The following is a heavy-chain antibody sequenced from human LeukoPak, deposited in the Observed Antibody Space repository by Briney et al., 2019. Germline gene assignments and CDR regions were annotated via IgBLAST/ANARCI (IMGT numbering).Heavy chain of an antibody. CDR1: GFTLSSYG. CDR2: IRPDERNK. CDR3: AKDSSTSCHD. V-gene: IGHV3-30*02. D-gene: IGHD2-2*01. J-gene: IGHJ4*02. Sequence: GGSLRLSCAASGFTLSSYGMHWVRQAPGKGLEWVAIIRPDERNKYYADSVKGRFIISRDNSKNTLYLQMSSLRAEDTAVYNCAKDSSTSCHDWGQGTLVTVSS.